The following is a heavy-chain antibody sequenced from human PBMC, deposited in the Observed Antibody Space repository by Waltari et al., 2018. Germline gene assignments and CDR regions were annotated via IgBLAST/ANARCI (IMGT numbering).Heavy chain of an antibody. J-gene: IGHJ5*02. D-gene: IGHD2-15*01. CDR1: GGSISRSSYY. CDR3: ARHVGWFDP. Sequence: QLQLQESGPGLVKPSETLSLTCPVSGGSISRSSYYWGWIRQPPGKGLEWIGSIYYSGSTYYNPSLKSRVTISVDTSKNQFSLKLSSVTAADTAVYYCARHVGWFDPWGQGTLVTVSS. CDR2: IYYSGST. V-gene: IGHV4-39*01.